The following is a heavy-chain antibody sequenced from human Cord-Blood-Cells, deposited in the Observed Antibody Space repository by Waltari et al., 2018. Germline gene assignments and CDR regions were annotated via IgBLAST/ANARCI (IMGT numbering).Heavy chain of an antibody. CDR1: GYSISSGYY. Sequence: QVQLQESGPGLVKPSETLSLTCAVSGYSISSGYYWGWIRQPPGKGLEWIGSIYHSGGTYYNPSLWSRVTISVDTSKNQFSLKLSSVTAADTAVYYCARVFRRGSYYDYWGQGTLVTVSS. CDR2: IYHSGGT. J-gene: IGHJ4*02. V-gene: IGHV4-38-2*01. D-gene: IGHD1-26*01. CDR3: ARVFRRGSYYDY.